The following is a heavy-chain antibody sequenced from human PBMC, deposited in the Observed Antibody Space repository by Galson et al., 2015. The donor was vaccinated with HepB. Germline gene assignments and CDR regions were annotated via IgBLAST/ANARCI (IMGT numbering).Heavy chain of an antibody. CDR1: GASISGYY. CDR2: IHYTGST. D-gene: IGHD1-1*01. J-gene: IGHJ6*02. V-gene: IGHV4-59*01. CDR3: ARNKIYNGASYYGMDV. Sequence: SETLSLTCTVSGASISGYYWSWIRQPPGKGLEWIGYIHYTGSTNYNPSLKSRVTISVDTSKNQFSLKLSSVTAADTAVYSCARNKIYNGASYYGMDVWGQGTTVTVSS.